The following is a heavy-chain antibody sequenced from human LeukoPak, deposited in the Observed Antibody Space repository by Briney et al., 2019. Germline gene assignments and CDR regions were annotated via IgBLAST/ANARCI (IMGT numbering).Heavy chain of an antibody. CDR1: GGSVSSGSYY. Sequence: SETLSLTCTVSGGSVSSGSYYWSWIRQPPGKGLEWIGYIYYSGSTNYNPSLKSRVTISEDTSKNQFSLKLSSVTAANTAVYYCARDLRAAGWDAFDIWGQGTTVTVSS. D-gene: IGHD6-13*01. V-gene: IGHV4-61*01. CDR2: IYYSGST. CDR3: ARDLRAAGWDAFDI. J-gene: IGHJ3*02.